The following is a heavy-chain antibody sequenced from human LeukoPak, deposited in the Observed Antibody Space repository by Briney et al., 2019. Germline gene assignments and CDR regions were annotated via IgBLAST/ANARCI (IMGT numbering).Heavy chain of an antibody. V-gene: IGHV1-69*04. CDR2: IIPILGIA. J-gene: IGHJ3*02. D-gene: IGHD3-22*01. CDR3: ARDTREYYDSSGYDAFDI. CDR1: GGTFSSYA. Sequence: SVKVSCKASGGTFSSYAISWVRQAPAQGLEWMGRIIPILGIANYAQKFQGRVTITADKSTSTAYMELSSLRSEDTGVYYCARDTREYYDSSGYDAFDIWGQGTMVTVSS.